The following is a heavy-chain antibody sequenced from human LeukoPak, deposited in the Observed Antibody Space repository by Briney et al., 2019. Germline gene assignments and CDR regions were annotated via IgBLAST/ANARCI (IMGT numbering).Heavy chain of an antibody. CDR1: GFTFSDYY. CDR3: ARDLVNSSGIDDY. V-gene: IGHV3-11*06. Sequence: GGSLRLSCAASGFTFSDYYMSWIRQAPGKGLEWVSYISSSSSYTDYADSVKGRFTISRDNAKNSLYLQMNSLRAEDTAVYYCARDLVNSSGIDDYWGQGTLVTVSS. J-gene: IGHJ4*01. CDR2: ISSSSSYT. D-gene: IGHD6-19*01.